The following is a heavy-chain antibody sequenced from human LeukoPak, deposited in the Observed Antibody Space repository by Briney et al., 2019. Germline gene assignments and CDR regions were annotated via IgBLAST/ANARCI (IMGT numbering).Heavy chain of an antibody. Sequence: SETLSLTCTVSGGPISSYYWSWIRQPPGKGLEWIGYIYYSGSTNYNPSLKSRVTISVDTSKNQFSLKLSSVTAADTAVYYCASVDTAMVPLGHWGQGTLVTVSS. CDR3: ASVDTAMVPLGH. CDR2: IYYSGST. D-gene: IGHD5-18*01. J-gene: IGHJ4*02. CDR1: GGPISSYY. V-gene: IGHV4-59*01.